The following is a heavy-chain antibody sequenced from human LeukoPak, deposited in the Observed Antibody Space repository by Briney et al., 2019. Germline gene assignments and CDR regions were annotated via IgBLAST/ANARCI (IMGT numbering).Heavy chain of an antibody. CDR1: GFTFSSYS. J-gene: IGHJ4*02. CDR2: TSYDGSNK. V-gene: IGHV3-30*14. D-gene: IGHD3-10*01. Sequence: GGSLRLSCAASGFTFSSYSMHWVRQAPGKGLEWVALTSYDGSNKYYADSVKGRFTISRDNSKNTLYLQMNSLRAEDTAVYYCARGVTLPLYFDYWGQGTLVTVSS. CDR3: ARGVTLPLYFDY.